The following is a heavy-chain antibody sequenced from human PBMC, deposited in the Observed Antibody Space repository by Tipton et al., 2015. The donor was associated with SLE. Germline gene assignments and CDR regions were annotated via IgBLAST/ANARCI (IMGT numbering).Heavy chain of an antibody. CDR3: ATDASGWYESAFDI. Sequence: SLRLSCAASGFTFSSYGMHWVRQAPGKGLEWVAVIWYDGSNKYYADSVKGRFTISRDNYKNTLYLQMNSLRAEDTAVYYCATDASGWYESAFDIWGQGTMVTGS. V-gene: IGHV3-33*01. J-gene: IGHJ3*02. CDR2: IWYDGSNK. CDR1: GFTFSSYG. D-gene: IGHD6-19*01.